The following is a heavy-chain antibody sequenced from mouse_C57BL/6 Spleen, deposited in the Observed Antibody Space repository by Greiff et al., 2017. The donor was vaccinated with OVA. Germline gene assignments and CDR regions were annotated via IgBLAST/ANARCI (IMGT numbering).Heavy chain of an antibody. J-gene: IGHJ1*03. D-gene: IGHD1-1*01. CDR1: GYTFTDYE. V-gene: IGHV1-15*01. CDR2: IDPETGGT. Sequence: QVQLQQSGAELVRPGASVTLSCKASGYTFTDYEMHWVKQTPVHGLEWIGAIDPETGGTAYNQKFKGKAILTADKSSSTAYMELRSLTSEDSAVYYCTRGGYYGSPRYFDVWGTGTTVTVSS. CDR3: TRGGYYGSPRYFDV.